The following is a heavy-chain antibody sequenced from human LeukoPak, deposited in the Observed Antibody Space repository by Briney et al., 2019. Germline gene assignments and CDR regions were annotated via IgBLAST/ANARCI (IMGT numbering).Heavy chain of an antibody. CDR1: GGSISTGDYY. J-gene: IGHJ4*02. D-gene: IGHD1-26*01. CDR2: IYYSRPT. CDR3: ARLSASYLYYFNC. V-gene: IGHV4-30-4*08. Sequence: SQTLSLTCTVPGGSISTGDYYWSWIRQPPGKGLEWIGYIYYSRPTFYNPSLLSRLTISVDTSKNQFSLKLSSVTAAETAVYYCARLSASYLYYFNCWGQGTLVTVSS.